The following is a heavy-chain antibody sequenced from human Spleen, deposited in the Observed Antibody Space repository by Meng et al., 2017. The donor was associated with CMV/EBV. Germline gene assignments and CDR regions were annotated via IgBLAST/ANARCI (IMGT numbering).Heavy chain of an antibody. V-gene: IGHV4-61*08. CDR1: GGSISTGDYY. J-gene: IGHJ5*02. Sequence: SETLSLTCTVSGGSISTGDYYWNWIRQPPGKGVEWIGYIYYSGSTNYNPSLKSRVTISVDTSKNQFSLKLSSVTAADTAVYYCARAPPVGNWFDPWGQGTLVTVSS. CDR2: IYYSGST. D-gene: IGHD2-2*01. CDR3: ARAPPVGNWFDP.